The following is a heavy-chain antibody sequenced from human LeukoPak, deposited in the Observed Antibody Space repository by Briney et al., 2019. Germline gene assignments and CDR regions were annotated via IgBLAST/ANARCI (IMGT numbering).Heavy chain of an antibody. J-gene: IGHJ3*02. CDR1: GFTFSSYG. CDR2: ISYDGSNK. CDR3: AGVGDDIWPSPIRPDAFDI. Sequence: PGRSLRLSCAASGFTFSSYGMHWVRQAPGKGLEWVAVISYDGSNKYYADSVKGRFTISRDNAKNSLYLQMNSLRAEDTAVYYCAGVGDDIWPSPIRPDAFDIWSRGTRVTVSS. D-gene: IGHD3-9*01. V-gene: IGHV3-30*03.